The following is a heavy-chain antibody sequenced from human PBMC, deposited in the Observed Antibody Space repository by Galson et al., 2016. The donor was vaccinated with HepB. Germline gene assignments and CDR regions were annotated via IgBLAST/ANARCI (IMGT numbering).Heavy chain of an antibody. CDR1: GFSFTDSG. CDR2: IWYDGIKQ. Sequence: SLRLSCAASGFSFTDSGMHWVRQAPGKGLEWVAIIWYDGIKQYYADSVKGRFTVSRDNSKNTVYLQMNRLRADDTALYYCARDGMFQIDPWGQGTLVTVSS. J-gene: IGHJ5*02. CDR3: ARDGMFQIDP. D-gene: IGHD3-10*02. V-gene: IGHV3-33*01.